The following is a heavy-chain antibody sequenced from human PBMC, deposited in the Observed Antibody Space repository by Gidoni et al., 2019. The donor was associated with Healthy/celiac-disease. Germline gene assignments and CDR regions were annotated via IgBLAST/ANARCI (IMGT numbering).Heavy chain of an antibody. CDR3: AKDGRRDYYYYMDV. J-gene: IGHJ6*03. Sequence: EVQLVESGGVVVQPGGSLRLSCSASGFPFDAYTMHWVRQSPGKGLEWVSLISWDGGSTYYADAVKRRFTISRDNSKNSLYLQMNSLRTEDTALYYCAKDGRRDYYYYMDVWGKGTTVTVSS. CDR2: ISWDGGST. CDR1: GFPFDAYT. V-gene: IGHV3-43*01.